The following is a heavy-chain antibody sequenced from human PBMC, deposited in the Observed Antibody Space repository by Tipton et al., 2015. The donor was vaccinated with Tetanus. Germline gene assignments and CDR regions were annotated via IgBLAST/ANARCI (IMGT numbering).Heavy chain of an antibody. J-gene: IGHJ4*02. D-gene: IGHD2-15*01. CDR1: GFIFSSYG. Sequence: CAASGFIFSSYGIHWVRQAPGKGLEWVAVSWYDGTDKYYADSVKGRFTISRDNSKNTLYLQMNSRRAGDTAVYYCAREADCSGGSCFSGDFDNWGQGTQVTVSS. CDR2: SWYDGTDK. V-gene: IGHV3-33*01. CDR3: AREADCSGGSCFSGDFDN.